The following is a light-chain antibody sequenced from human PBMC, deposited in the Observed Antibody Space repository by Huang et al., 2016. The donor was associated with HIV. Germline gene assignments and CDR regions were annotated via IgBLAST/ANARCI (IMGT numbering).Light chain of an antibody. CDR1: QDISNY. V-gene: IGKV1-27*01. CDR2: AAS. Sequence: DIQMTQSPSSLSAIVGDRVTITCRARQDISNYLAWYQQKPGRVPKLLMYAASTLQSGVPPRFNGSGSGTDFTLTISSLQPEDVATYSCQKYNSAPRTFGQGTRVEI. CDR3: QKYNSAPRT. J-gene: IGKJ1*01.